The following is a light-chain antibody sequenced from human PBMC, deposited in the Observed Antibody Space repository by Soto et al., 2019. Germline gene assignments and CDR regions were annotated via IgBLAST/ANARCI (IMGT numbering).Light chain of an antibody. CDR3: QQYTDWPWGT. Sequence: EIGMTQSPATLSLSPGETATLSCRASQSVHSNLAWFQQHPGQAPRLLIYGASSRATGIPVRFSGSGSGTEFTLTTSSLQPEDFAVYYCQQYTDWPWGTFGGGTKVGIK. J-gene: IGKJ4*01. V-gene: IGKV3-15*01. CDR1: QSVHSN. CDR2: GAS.